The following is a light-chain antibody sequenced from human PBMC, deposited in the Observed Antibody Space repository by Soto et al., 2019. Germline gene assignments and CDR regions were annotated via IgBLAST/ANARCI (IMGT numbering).Light chain of an antibody. CDR1: SSVVGAYNY. J-gene: IGLJ1*01. CDR3: SSYTSSSTYV. Sequence: QSVLTQPRSVSGSPGQSVTSSCTGTSSVVGAYNYVSWYRQHPGKAPKLMIYDVSNRPSGVSNRFSGSKSGNTASLTISGLQAEDEADYYCSSYTSSSTYVFGTGTKVTVL. CDR2: DVS. V-gene: IGLV2-14*01.